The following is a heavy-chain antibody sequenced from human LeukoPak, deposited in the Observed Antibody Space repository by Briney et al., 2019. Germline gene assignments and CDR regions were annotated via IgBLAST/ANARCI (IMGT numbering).Heavy chain of an antibody. V-gene: IGHV1-46*01. CDR3: ARGPHTYDYVWGSYPDY. CDR1: GYTFTSYY. Sequence: ASVKVSCKASGYTFTSYYMHWVRQAPGQGLEWMGIINPSGGSTSYAQKFQGRVTITRDTSISTAYMELSRLRSDDTAVYYCARGPHTYDYVWGSYPDYWGQGTLVTVSS. J-gene: IGHJ4*02. CDR2: INPSGGST. D-gene: IGHD3-16*02.